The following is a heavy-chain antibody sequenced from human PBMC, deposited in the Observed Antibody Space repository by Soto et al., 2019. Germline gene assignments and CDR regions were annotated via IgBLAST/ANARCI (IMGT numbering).Heavy chain of an antibody. CDR1: GGSISNGDYY. V-gene: IGHV4-30-4*01. J-gene: IGHJ6*02. CDR2: IYYSGST. CDR3: ARDGPLRFMEWSRNYYYGMDV. D-gene: IGHD3-3*01. Sequence: SETLSLTCTVSGGSISNGDYYWSWIRQPPGKGLEWIGYIYYSGSTYYNPSLKSRVTISVDTSKNQFSLKVSSVTAADTAVYYCARDGPLRFMEWSRNYYYGMDVWGQGTTVTVSS.